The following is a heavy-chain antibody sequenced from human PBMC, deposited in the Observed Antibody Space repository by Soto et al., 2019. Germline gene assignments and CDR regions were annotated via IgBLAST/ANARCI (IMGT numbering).Heavy chain of an antibody. Sequence: QVQLVESGGGVVQPGRSLRLSWAGSGFTFSTYGIHWVRQAPGKGLEWVAVIPFDGSYKYYADSVKGRFTVSRDNSKNTLYLQMSSLRAEDTDVYYCAKDWAPSSAAYYFDYWGQGTLVTVSS. J-gene: IGHJ4*02. CDR3: AKDWAPSSAAYYFDY. CDR1: GFTFSTYG. D-gene: IGHD6-19*01. V-gene: IGHV3-30*18. CDR2: IPFDGSYK.